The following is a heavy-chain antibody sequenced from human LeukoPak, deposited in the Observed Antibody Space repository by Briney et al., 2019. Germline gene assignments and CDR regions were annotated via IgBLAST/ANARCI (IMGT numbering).Heavy chain of an antibody. CDR2: INPSGGST. Sequence: ASVKVSCKASGYTFTSYFMHWVRQAPGQGLEWMGIINPSGGSTSYARKFQGRVTMTRDTSTSTVYMELSSLRSEDTAVYYCARVMGYGDYDGGGQRGYSNWFDPWGQGTLVTVSS. V-gene: IGHV1-46*01. CDR1: GYTFTSYF. J-gene: IGHJ5*02. D-gene: IGHD4-17*01. CDR3: ARVMGYGDYDGGGQRGYSNWFDP.